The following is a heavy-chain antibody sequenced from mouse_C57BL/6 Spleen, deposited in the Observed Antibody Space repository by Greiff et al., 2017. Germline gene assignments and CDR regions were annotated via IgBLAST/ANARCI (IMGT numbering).Heavy chain of an antibody. J-gene: IGHJ3*01. Sequence: QVQLQQSGAELVKPGASVKLSCKASGYTFTSYWMHWVKQRPGQGLEWIGMIHPNSGSTNYNEKFKSKATLTVDKSSSTAYMQLSSLTSEDSAVYYCARPTLYDGYYEGFAYWGQGTLVTVSA. CDR1: GYTFTSYW. CDR2: IHPNSGST. CDR3: ARPTLYDGYYEGFAY. D-gene: IGHD2-3*01. V-gene: IGHV1-64*01.